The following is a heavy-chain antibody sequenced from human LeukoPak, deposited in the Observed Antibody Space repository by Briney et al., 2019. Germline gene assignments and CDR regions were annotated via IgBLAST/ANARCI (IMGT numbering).Heavy chain of an antibody. D-gene: IGHD2-2*01. J-gene: IGHJ5*02. CDR1: GGTFSSYA. CDR2: IIPIVGTA. V-gene: IGHV1-69*04. Sequence: SVKVSCKASGGTFSSYAISWVRQAPGQGLEWMGRIIPIVGTANYAQKFQGRVTITADKSTSTAYMELSSLRSEDTAVYYCASLGQHCSSTSCYDGKRFDPWGQGTLVTVSS. CDR3: ASLGQHCSSTSCYDGKRFDP.